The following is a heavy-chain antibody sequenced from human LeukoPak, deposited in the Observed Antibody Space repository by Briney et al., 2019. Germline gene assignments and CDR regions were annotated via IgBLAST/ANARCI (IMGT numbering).Heavy chain of an antibody. D-gene: IGHD3-10*01. CDR3: ATTRPKYDYGSGDARAFDI. V-gene: IGHV4-4*02. CDR2: IYHNGST. J-gene: IGHJ3*02. Sequence: LLLSSAVAVGFISSGNWWSWVRQPPGKGLEWIGGIYHNGSTYDNPSLKNRVTISVDKVKNQFSLKLSSVSAADTAVYYCATTRPKYDYGSGDARAFDIWGQGTMVTVSS. CDR1: VGFISSGNW.